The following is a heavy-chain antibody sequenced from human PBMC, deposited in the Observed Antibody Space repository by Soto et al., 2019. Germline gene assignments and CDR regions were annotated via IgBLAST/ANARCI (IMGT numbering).Heavy chain of an antibody. CDR1: GYDFTTYG. CDR2: ISAHNGNT. CDR3: ARGRYGDY. Sequence: QVHLVQSGAEVKKPGASVKVSCKGSGYDFTTYGITWVRQAPGQGLEWMAWISAHNGNTDYAQKLQGGVTVTRDTSKSTAYMELRSLRSDDTAMYYCARGRYGDYWGQGALVTVSS. J-gene: IGHJ4*02. D-gene: IGHD1-1*01. V-gene: IGHV1-18*01.